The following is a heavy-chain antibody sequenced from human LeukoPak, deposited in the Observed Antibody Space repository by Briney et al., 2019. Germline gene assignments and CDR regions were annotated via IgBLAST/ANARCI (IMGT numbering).Heavy chain of an antibody. CDR2: IYYSGST. D-gene: IGHD3-10*01. V-gene: IGHV4-59*01. Sequence: SETLSLTCTVSGGSISSYYWSWIRQPPGKGLEWIGYIYYSGSTNYNPSLKSRVTISVDTSKNQFSLKLSSVTAADTAVYYCARVRSDYYGSGNYINWFDPWGQGTLVTVSS. CDR3: ARVRSDYYGSGNYINWFDP. CDR1: GGSISSYY. J-gene: IGHJ5*02.